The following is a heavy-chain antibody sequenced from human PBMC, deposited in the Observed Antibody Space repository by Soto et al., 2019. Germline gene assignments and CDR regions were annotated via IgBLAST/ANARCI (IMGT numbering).Heavy chain of an antibody. CDR3: ARGVTAGVDH. Sequence: QVQLVQSGAEVRQPGASVKVSCKTSGYTFTDLDINWVRQATGQGLEWMEWMHPTSGDTGYAQNFQGRVTMTRDISISTAYMELNSLRYEDTAFYYCARGVTAGVDHWGQGTLVTVSS. D-gene: IGHD2-21*02. CDR1: GYTFTDLD. CDR2: MHPTSGDT. J-gene: IGHJ4*02. V-gene: IGHV1-8*01.